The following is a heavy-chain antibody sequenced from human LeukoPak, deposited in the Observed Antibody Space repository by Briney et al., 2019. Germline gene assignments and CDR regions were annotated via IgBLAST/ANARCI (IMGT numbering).Heavy chain of an antibody. D-gene: IGHD5-12*01. Sequence: ASVEVSCKASGYTFTSYYMHWVRQAPGQGLEWMGWINPNSGGTNYAQKFQGRVTMTRDTSISTAYMELSRLRSDDTAVYYCARAGYMAPYYFDYWGQGTLVTVSS. CDR2: INPNSGGT. J-gene: IGHJ4*02. CDR1: GYTFTSYY. CDR3: ARAGYMAPYYFDY. V-gene: IGHV1-2*02.